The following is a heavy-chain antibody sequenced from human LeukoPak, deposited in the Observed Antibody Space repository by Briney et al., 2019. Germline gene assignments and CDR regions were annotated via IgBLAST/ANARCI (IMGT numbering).Heavy chain of an antibody. CDR3: ARDLATVTTGWYYYYGMDV. CDR2: ISAYNGNT. CDR1: GYTFTSYG. J-gene: IGHJ6*02. D-gene: IGHD4-17*01. V-gene: IGHV1-18*01. Sequence: ASVKVSCTASGYTFTSYGISWVRQAPGQGLEWMGWISAYNGNTNYAQKLQGRVTMTTDTSTSTAYMELRSLRSDDTAVYYCARDLATVTTGWYYYYGMDVWGQGTTVTVSS.